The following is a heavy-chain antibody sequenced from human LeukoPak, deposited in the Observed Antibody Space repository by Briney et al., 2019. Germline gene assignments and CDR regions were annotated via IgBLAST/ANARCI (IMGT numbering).Heavy chain of an antibody. D-gene: IGHD3-10*01. CDR2: IHHSGSI. CDR3: ARLSFMVRGVISFDF. CDR1: GGSISSSNNW. V-gene: IGHV4-4*02. Sequence: TSETLSLTCAVSGGSISSSNNWWIWVRQSPGKGLEWIGEIHHSGSINYNPSLQSRVTISLDNSKNQFSLKVRSVTAADTAVYHCARLSFMVRGVISFDFWGQGTLVTVSS. J-gene: IGHJ4*02.